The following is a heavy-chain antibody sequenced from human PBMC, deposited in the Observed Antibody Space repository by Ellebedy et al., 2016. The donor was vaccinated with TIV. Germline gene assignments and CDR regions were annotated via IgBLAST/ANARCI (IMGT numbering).Heavy chain of an antibody. V-gene: IGHV4-59*08. CDR3: ARHSVRGWKREYFDS. J-gene: IGHJ4*02. D-gene: IGHD6-19*01. Sequence: SGTLSLTCTVSGGSISGYYWSWIRQFPGKGLEWIGYIFYSGLSNYNPSLKSRVTISVDTSKNHFSLRLTSLTAADTAVYYCARHSVRGWKREYFDSWGQGTLVTVSS. CDR2: IFYSGLS. CDR1: GGSISGYY.